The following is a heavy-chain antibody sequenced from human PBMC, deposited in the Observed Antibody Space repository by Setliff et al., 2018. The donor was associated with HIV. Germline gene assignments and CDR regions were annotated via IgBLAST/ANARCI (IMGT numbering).Heavy chain of an antibody. CDR1: GYSISSGYY. D-gene: IGHD6-19*01. V-gene: IGHV4-38-2*01. CDR2: ISHSGST. J-gene: IGHJ4*02. Sequence: SETLSLTCAVSGYSISSGYYWGWIRQPPGKGLEWIGSISHSGSTYYNPSLKSRVTISVDTSKNQFSLKLSSVTAADTAVYYCARHRAVAGANYFDFWGQGTLVTVSS. CDR3: ARHRAVAGANYFDF.